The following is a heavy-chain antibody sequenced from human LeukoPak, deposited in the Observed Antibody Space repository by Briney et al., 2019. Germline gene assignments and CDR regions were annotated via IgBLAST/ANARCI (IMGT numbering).Heavy chain of an antibody. Sequence: PSETLSLTCTVSGGSISSSSYYWGWIRQPPGKGLEWIASIYYSGSTYYNPSLKSRVSISVDTSKYQFSLKLSSVTAADTAVYYCARLTVGSTRDDYWGQGTLVTVSS. V-gene: IGHV4-39*01. CDR2: IYYSGST. D-gene: IGHD1-26*01. CDR1: GGSISSSSYY. J-gene: IGHJ4*02. CDR3: ARLTVGSTRDDY.